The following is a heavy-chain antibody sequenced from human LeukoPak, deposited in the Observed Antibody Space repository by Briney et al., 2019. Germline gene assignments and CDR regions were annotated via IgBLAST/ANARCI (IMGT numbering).Heavy chain of an antibody. D-gene: IGHD3-16*01. J-gene: IGHJ1*01. CDR2: ISSSSSYI. Sequence: GGSLRLSCAASGFTFSSYSMNWVRQAPGKGLEWVSSISSSSSYIYYADSVKGRFTISRDNSKNTVSLQINSLRGEDTAVYYCAKDDDWGRFKDWGQGTLVTVSS. V-gene: IGHV3-21*04. CDR1: GFTFSSYS. CDR3: AKDDDWGRFKD.